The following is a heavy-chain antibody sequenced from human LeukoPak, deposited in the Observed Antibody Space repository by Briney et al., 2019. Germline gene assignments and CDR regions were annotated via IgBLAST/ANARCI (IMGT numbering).Heavy chain of an antibody. CDR1: GFTFSSYA. Sequence: GGSLRLSCAASGFTFSSYAMHWVRQAPGKGLEWVADISYDGSNKYYADSVKGRFTISRDNSKNTLYLQMNSLRAEDTAVYYCAKSAMVRGVFDYYYYYGMDVWGKGTTVTVSS. J-gene: IGHJ6*04. D-gene: IGHD3-10*01. V-gene: IGHV3-30-3*02. CDR2: ISYDGSNK. CDR3: AKSAMVRGVFDYYYYYGMDV.